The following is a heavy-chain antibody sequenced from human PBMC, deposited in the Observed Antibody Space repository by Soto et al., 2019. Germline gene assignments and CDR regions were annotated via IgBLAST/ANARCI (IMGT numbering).Heavy chain of an antibody. Sequence: GASVKVSCKASGYTFINYFMHWVRQAPGQGLEWMGIINPNGGRTSYAQKFQGRVTMTRDTSTSAVYMDLSSLRSEDTAVYYCARGLAFGVAIPYYGMDVWGQGTTVTVS. D-gene: IGHD3-3*01. J-gene: IGHJ6*02. V-gene: IGHV1-46*01. CDR1: GYTFINYF. CDR3: ARGLAFGVAIPYYGMDV. CDR2: INPNGGRT.